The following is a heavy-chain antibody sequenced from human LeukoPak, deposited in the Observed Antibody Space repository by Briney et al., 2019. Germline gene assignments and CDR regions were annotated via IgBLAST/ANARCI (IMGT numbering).Heavy chain of an antibody. V-gene: IGHV1-3*01. CDR2: INAGNGNT. Sequence: ASVKVSCKASGYTFTNYAMHWVRQAPGQRLEWMGWINAGNGNTKYSQKFQGRVTITRDTSASTAYMELSSLRSEDTAVYYCARDRRYDYVWLWYFDYWGQGTLVTVSS. CDR1: GYTFTNYA. CDR3: ARDRRYDYVWLWYFDY. J-gene: IGHJ4*02. D-gene: IGHD3-16*01.